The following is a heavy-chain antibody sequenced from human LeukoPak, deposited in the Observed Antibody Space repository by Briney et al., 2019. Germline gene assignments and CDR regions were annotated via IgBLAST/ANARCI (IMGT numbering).Heavy chain of an antibody. V-gene: IGHV4-59*02. CDR1: GASVSSHY. J-gene: IGHJ4*02. CDR2: IYHSGST. D-gene: IGHD4/OR15-4a*01. Sequence: SETLCLSCAASGASVSSHYWSWIRQSPGKGLEWIGHIYHSGSTKYNPSPKSRVTISVDTDKSQYHLKLKSVTAADADVYYCCAEYEYGDHDYWGQGTLVSVSS. CDR3: CAEYEYGDHDY.